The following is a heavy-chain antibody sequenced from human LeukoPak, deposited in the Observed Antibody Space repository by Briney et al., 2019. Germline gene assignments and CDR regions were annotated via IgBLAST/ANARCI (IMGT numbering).Heavy chain of an antibody. CDR2: MNPNSGNT. D-gene: IGHD3/OR15-3a*01. V-gene: IGHV1-8*03. J-gene: IGHJ4*02. CDR3: ARGVKRRDYYFDY. Sequence: ASVKVSCKASGYTFTSYDINWVRQATGQGLEWMGWMNPNSGNTGYAQKFQGRVTITRNTSISTAYMELSSLRSEDTAVYYCARGVKRRDYYFDYWGQGTLVTVSS. CDR1: GYTFTSYD.